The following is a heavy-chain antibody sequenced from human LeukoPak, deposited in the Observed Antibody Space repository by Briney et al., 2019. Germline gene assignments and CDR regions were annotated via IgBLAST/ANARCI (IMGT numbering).Heavy chain of an antibody. V-gene: IGHV3-7*01. CDR2: IKEDGKEK. J-gene: IGHJ3*02. CDR3: ATSQTTSGRYGNAFDI. Sequence: GRSLRLSCVASAFTFSTYWMSWVRQAPGKGLEWVANIKEDGKEKYPVDSVKGRFTISRDNAKNSLYLQMNNLRVEDTAVYYCATSQTTSGRYGNAFDIWGQGTMVTVSS. CDR1: AFTFSTYW. D-gene: IGHD6-19*01.